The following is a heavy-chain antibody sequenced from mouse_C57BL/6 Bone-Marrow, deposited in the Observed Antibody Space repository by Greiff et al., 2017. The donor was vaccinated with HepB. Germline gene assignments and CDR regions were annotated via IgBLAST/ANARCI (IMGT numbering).Heavy chain of an antibody. V-gene: IGHV1-55*01. CDR2: IYPGSGST. D-gene: IGHD2-1*01. Sequence: QVQLQQPGAELVKPGASVKMSCKASGYTFTSYWITWVKQRPGQGLEWIGDIYPGSGSTNYNEKFKSKATLTVDTSSSTAYMQLSSLTSEDSAVYYCASPPLRWLKDFDVWGTGTTVTVSS. CDR3: ASPPLRWLKDFDV. CDR1: GYTFTSYW. J-gene: IGHJ1*03.